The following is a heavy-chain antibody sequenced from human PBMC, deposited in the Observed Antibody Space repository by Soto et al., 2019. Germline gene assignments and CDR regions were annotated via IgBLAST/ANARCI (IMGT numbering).Heavy chain of an antibody. J-gene: IGHJ6*04. CDR3: ARAGYSGHDSWPLDRLDV. D-gene: IGHD5-12*01. Sequence: NPWETLSLTCAVSGGSISRGGYSWSWIRQPPGKGLEWIGYIYHSGSTYYNPSLKSRVTISVDRSKNQFSLKLSSVTAADTAVYYCARAGYSGHDSWPLDRLDVWGKGTKATVSS. CDR1: GGSISRGGYS. V-gene: IGHV4-30-2*01. CDR2: IYHSGST.